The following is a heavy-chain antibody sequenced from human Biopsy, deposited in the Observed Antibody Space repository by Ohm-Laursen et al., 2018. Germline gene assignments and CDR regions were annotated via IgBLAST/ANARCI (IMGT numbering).Heavy chain of an antibody. Sequence: SLRLSCTASGFPFHNYAINWVRQAPRKGLEWVSVINARGGKTYYADSVKGRFTISRDNSKNTLYLQMNSLRAEDTAVYYCVRASIFGVATSGFYYYGMDVWGQGTTVTVSS. CDR3: VRASIFGVATSGFYYYGMDV. D-gene: IGHD3-3*01. J-gene: IGHJ6*02. CDR1: GFPFHNYA. V-gene: IGHV3-23*01. CDR2: INARGGKT.